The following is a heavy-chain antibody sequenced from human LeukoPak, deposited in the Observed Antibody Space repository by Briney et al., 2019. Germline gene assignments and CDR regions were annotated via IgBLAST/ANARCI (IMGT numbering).Heavy chain of an antibody. CDR2: ISGSGGST. V-gene: IGHV3-23*01. J-gene: IGHJ4*02. CDR3: AKGRRITIFGVVVDY. CDR1: GFTFSSYA. Sequence: GGSLRLSCAASGFTFSSYAMGWVRQAPGKGLEWVSAISGSGGSTYYADSVKGRFTISRDNSKNTLYLQMNSLRAEDTAVYYCAKGRRITIFGVVVDYWGQGTLVTVSS. D-gene: IGHD3-3*01.